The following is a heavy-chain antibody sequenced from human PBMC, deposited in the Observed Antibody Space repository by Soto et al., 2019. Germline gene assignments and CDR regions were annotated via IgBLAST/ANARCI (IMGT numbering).Heavy chain of an antibody. D-gene: IGHD3-10*01. CDR1: GYTFTSSL. Sequence: GESLKSSCKGSGYTFTSSLINWVRQMPGKGLEWMGRIDPTDSYTNYSPSFQGHVTISSDKSINTAYLQWSSLKASDTAVYYCARTPMGNYLFESWGQGTLVTVSS. J-gene: IGHJ5*01. V-gene: IGHV5-10-1*01. CDR3: ARTPMGNYLFES. CDR2: IDPTDSYT.